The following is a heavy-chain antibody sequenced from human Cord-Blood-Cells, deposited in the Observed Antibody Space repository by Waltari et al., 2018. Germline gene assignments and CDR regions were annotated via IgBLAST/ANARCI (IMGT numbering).Heavy chain of an antibody. CDR3: TREGSGSYSCDY. J-gene: IGHJ4*02. CDR1: GFTFVDYA. Sequence: EVQLVESGGGLVQPGRSLRLSCTASGFTFVDYAMSWFRQAPGKGLEWVGFIRSKAYGGTTEYAASVKGRFTISRDDSKSIAYLQMNSLKTEDTAVYYCTREGSGSYSCDYWGQGTLVTVSS. CDR2: IRSKAYGGTT. D-gene: IGHD1-26*01. V-gene: IGHV3-49*03.